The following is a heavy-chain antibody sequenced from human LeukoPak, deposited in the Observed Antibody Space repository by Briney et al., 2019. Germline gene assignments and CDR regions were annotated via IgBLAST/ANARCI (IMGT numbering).Heavy chain of an antibody. CDR2: ITSDGSIT. CDR1: GFIFSDSW. Sequence: RGSLRLSCVASGFIFSDSWMHWVRQVPGKGLVWVSLITSDGSITNYADSVKGRFTISRDNSKNTLSLQMDSLRVEDTAVYYCAKDWTTVVTPKGYYFDSWGQGTLVTVSS. D-gene: IGHD4-23*01. J-gene: IGHJ4*02. V-gene: IGHV3-74*01. CDR3: AKDWTTVVTPKGYYFDS.